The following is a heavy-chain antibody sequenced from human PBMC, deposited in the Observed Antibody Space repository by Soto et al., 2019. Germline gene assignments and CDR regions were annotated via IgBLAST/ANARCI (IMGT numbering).Heavy chain of an antibody. J-gene: IGHJ5*02. V-gene: IGHV1-69*02. CDR2: IIPILGIA. CDR3: AGHSGYDYTDWFAP. D-gene: IGHD5-12*01. Sequence: QVQLVQSGAEVKKPGSSVKVSCKASGGTFSSYTISWVRQAPGQGLEWMGRIIPILGIANYAQKFQGRVTITADKSTSPAYMELSSLRSDDRAVYYCAGHSGYDYTDWFAPWGEGTLVTVSS. CDR1: GGTFSSYT.